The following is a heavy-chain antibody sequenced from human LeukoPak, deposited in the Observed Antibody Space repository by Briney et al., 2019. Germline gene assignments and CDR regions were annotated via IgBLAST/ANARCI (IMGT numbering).Heavy chain of an antibody. CDR2: INHSGST. CDR1: GGSFSGYY. J-gene: IGHJ4*02. V-gene: IGHV4-34*01. D-gene: IGHD6-19*01. CDR3: ARQYSSAWSQ. Sequence: PSETLSLTCAVYGGSFSGYYWSWIRQPPGKGLEWIGEINHSGSTNYNPSLKSRVTISVDTSKNQFSLKLSSVTAADTAVYYCARQYSSAWSQWGQGTLVTVSS.